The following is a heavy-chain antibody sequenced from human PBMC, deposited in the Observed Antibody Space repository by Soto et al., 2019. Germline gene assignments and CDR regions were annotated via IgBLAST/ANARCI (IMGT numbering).Heavy chain of an antibody. CDR1: GYSFTSYW. CDR3: ARHSKDIVVVVAAIYYYYGMDV. J-gene: IGHJ6*02. V-gene: IGHV5-10-1*01. CDR2: IDPSDSYT. Sequence: PGESLKISCKGSGYSFTSYWISWVRQTPGKGLEWMGRIDPSDSYTNYSPSFQGHVTISADKSISTAYLQWSSLKASDTAMYYCARHSKDIVVVVAAIYYYYGMDVWGQGTTVTVSS. D-gene: IGHD2-15*01.